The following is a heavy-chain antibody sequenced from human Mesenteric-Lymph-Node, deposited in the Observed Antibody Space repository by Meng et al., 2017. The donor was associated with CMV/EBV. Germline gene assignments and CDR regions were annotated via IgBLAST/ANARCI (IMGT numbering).Heavy chain of an antibody. CDR2: IKSKTDGGTT. V-gene: IGHV3-15*01. J-gene: IGHJ4*02. CDR1: GFTFSNAW. CDR3: TTDYSTMTTVAFFDY. Sequence: GESLKISCAASGFTFSNAWMSWVRQAPGKGLEWVGRIKSKTDGGTTDYAAPVKGRFTISRDDSKNTLYLQMNSLKTEDTAVYYCTTDYSTMTTVAFFDYWGQGTLVTVSS. D-gene: IGHD4-23*01.